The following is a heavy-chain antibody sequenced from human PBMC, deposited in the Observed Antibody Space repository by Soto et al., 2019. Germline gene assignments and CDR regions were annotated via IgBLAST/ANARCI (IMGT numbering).Heavy chain of an antibody. D-gene: IGHD6-13*01. V-gene: IGHV3-74*01. J-gene: IGHJ3*02. CDR3: TKDRTATGTYAFDI. CDR2: ISGDGSST. Sequence: GGSLRLSCAASEFTFRSYWMHWVRQSPGKGLVWVSRISGDGSSTTYADSVKGRFTISRDNAKNSLYLQMNSLRAEDTALYYCTKDRTATGTYAFDIWGQGTMVTVSS. CDR1: EFTFRSYW.